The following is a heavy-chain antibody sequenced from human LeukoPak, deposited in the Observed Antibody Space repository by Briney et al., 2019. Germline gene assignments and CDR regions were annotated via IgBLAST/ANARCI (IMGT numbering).Heavy chain of an antibody. CDR2: ISWAGGST. Sequence: GGSLRLSSAASGFTFDDYTMHWVRQAPGKGLEWVSLISWAGGSTYYADSVKGRFTISRDNSKNSLYLQMNSLRTEDTALYYCAKDIRFGELLSLIFDYWGQGTLVTVSS. D-gene: IGHD3-10*01. V-gene: IGHV3-43*01. CDR3: AKDIRFGELLSLIFDY. CDR1: GFTFDDYT. J-gene: IGHJ4*02.